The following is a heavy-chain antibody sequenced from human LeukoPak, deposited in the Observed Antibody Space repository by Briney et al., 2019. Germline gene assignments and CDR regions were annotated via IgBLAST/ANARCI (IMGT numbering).Heavy chain of an antibody. V-gene: IGHV1-18*01. CDR1: GYTFTIND. Sequence: ASEKLSCKASGYTFTINDISWVRQAPGHGLEWMGWISAYNGNTNYAQKLQGRVTITTDTSTSTAYMELRSLRSDDTAVYYCASSRAPPSPFDPWGQGTLVTVSS. J-gene: IGHJ5*02. CDR2: ISAYNGNT. D-gene: IGHD6-6*01. CDR3: ASSRAPPSPFDP.